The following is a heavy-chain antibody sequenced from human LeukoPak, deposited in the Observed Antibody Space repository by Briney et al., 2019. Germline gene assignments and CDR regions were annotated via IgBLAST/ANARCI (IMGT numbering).Heavy chain of an antibody. D-gene: IGHD3-22*01. CDR2: ISSSSSYI. CDR3: ARDEEYYYDSSGYYPPGY. CDR1: GFTFSSYS. V-gene: IGHV3-21*01. Sequence: GGSLRLSCSASGFTFSSYSMNWVRQAPGKGLEWVSSISSSSSYIYYADSVKGRFTISRDNAKNSLYLQMNSLRAEDTAVYYCARDEEYYYDSSGYYPPGYWGQGTLVTVSS. J-gene: IGHJ4*02.